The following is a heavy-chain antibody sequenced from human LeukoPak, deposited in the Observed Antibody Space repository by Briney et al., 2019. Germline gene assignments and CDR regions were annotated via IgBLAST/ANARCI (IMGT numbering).Heavy chain of an antibody. CDR3: ASLHRFLNAFDI. CDR2: ICCSGST. J-gene: IGHJ3*02. CDR1: GGSISSCGYY. D-gene: IGHD3-10*01. Sequence: SQTLSLTCTVSGGSISSCGYYWIWQPQRPGMGRDWIGYICCSGSTYYNPSLKGPVTISVDTSKNQFSLKLSSVTAADTVVYYCASLHRFLNAFDIWGQGTMVTVSS. V-gene: IGHV4-31*01.